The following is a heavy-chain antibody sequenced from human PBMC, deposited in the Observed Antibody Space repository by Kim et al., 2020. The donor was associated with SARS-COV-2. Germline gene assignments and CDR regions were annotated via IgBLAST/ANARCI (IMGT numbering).Heavy chain of an antibody. CDR3: ATRSSGYYYPFDY. V-gene: IGHV3-23*01. D-gene: IGHD3-22*01. Sequence: YADSVKGRFTISRDNSKNTLYLQMNSLRAEDTAVYYCATRSSGYYYPFDYWGQGTLVTVSS. J-gene: IGHJ4*02.